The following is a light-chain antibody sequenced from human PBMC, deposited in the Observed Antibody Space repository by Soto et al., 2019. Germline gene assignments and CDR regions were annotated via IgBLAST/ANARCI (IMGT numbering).Light chain of an antibody. CDR1: QSISNN. CDR3: QQRSNWPPSIT. Sequence: EIVMTQSSATLSLSPGERATLSCRAIQSISNNLAWYQQKPGQAPRLLIYDASNRATGIPARFSGSGSGTDFTLTISSLEPEDFAVYYCQQRSNWPPSITFGQGTRLEIK. J-gene: IGKJ5*01. CDR2: DAS. V-gene: IGKV3-11*01.